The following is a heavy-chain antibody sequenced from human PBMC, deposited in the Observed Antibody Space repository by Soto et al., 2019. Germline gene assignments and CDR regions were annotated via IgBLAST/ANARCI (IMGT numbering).Heavy chain of an antibody. D-gene: IGHD6-13*01. CDR1: GYSFSNYG. V-gene: IGHV1-18*04. J-gene: IGHJ6*02. CDR3: ARYAGKGMDA. CDR2: ISGYNGNS. Sequence: QVQLVQSGGEVKKPGASMKVSCEASGYSFSNYGINRVRQAPGQGLEWMGWISGYNGNSKYAQKFQGRVTMTTDTSTNTAYMQLNNLKSDDTAVYFCARYAGKGMDAWGQGTPVTVSS.